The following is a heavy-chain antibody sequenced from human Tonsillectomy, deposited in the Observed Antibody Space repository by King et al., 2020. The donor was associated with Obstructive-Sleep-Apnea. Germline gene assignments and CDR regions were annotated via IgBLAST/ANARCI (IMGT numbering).Heavy chain of an antibody. CDR3: ARIPADGSGSQFDS. J-gene: IGHJ4*02. V-gene: IGHV2-70*11. CDR2: IDWDDDK. Sequence: TLKESGPALVKPTQTLTLTCTFSGFSLSTSGMCVNWIRQPPGKALEWLARIDWDDDKYYSTSLKTRLTISKDTSKNQVVLTMTNMDPVDTATYYCARIPADGSGSQFDSWGKGTLVTVSS. CDR1: GFSLSTSGMC. D-gene: IGHD3-10*01.